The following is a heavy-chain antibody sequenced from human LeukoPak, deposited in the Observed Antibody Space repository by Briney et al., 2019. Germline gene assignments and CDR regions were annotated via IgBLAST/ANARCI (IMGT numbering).Heavy chain of an antibody. V-gene: IGHV3-21*01. D-gene: IGHD1-26*01. CDR3: AGPGSYYSVYYYGMDV. CDR1: GFTFSSYS. J-gene: IGHJ6*02. Sequence: PGGSLRLSCAASGFTFSSYSMNWVRQAPGKGLEWVSSTSSSSSYIYYADSVKGRFTISRDNAKNSLYLQMNSLRAEDTAVYYCAGPGSYYSVYYYGMDVWGQGTTVTVSS. CDR2: TSSSSSYI.